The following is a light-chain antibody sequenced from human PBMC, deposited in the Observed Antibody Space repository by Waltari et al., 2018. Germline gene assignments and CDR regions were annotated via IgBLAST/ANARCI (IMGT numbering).Light chain of an antibody. J-gene: IGLJ3*02. Sequence: VLTQPPSASGPPGQRVTISCSGSQSNGGDNAVTWYHQVPGTAPKLVIYGNEQGPQGGPDRVTASKSGPSACPAISGLQAEDEGDYDCATWDDSPTGRWVFGGGTRVTVL. CDR1: QSNGGDNA. CDR3: ATWDDSPTGRWV. V-gene: IGLV1-44*01. CDR2: GNE.